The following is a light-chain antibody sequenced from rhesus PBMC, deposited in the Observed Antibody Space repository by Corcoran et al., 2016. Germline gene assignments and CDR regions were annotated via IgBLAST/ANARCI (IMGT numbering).Light chain of an antibody. J-gene: IGKJ3*01. CDR2: AAS. Sequence: DIQMTQSPSSLPASEGDKVTITCRASQGISNALAWYQQKPGKAPKLLIFAASPVQSGVPSRFSGSGSGTDCTLTSSSLQPEDFAVYSCQQRNSSLFTFGPGTKLDIK. V-gene: IGKV1-33*01. CDR3: QQRNSSLFT. CDR1: QGISNA.